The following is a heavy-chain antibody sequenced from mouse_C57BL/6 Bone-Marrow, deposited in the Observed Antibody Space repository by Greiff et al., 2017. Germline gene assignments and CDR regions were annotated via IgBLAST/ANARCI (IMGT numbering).Heavy chain of an antibody. CDR1: GYTFTSYW. V-gene: IGHV1-64*01. CDR3: ARWGDY. Sequence: QVQLQQPGAELVQPGASVKLSCKASGYTFTSYWMHWVKQRPGQDLEWIGMIHPNSGSTNYNEKFKSKATLTVAKSSSTAYMQHSSLTTEDSAVNYCARWGDYWGQGTVVTVSA. J-gene: IGHJ3*01. CDR2: IHPNSGST.